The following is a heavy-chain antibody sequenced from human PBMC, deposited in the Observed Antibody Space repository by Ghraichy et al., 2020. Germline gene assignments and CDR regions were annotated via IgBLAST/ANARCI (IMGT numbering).Heavy chain of an antibody. CDR1: GGSISSSSYY. CDR2: IYYSGST. J-gene: IGHJ4*02. V-gene: IGHV4-39*07. D-gene: IGHD4-17*01. CDR3: ARHPFGDYFSPYFDY. Sequence: SETLSLTCTVSGGSISSSSYYWGWIRQPPGKGLEWIGSIYYSGSTYYNPSLKSRVTISVDTSKNQFSLKLSSVTAADTAVYYCARHPFGDYFSPYFDYWGQGTLVTVSS.